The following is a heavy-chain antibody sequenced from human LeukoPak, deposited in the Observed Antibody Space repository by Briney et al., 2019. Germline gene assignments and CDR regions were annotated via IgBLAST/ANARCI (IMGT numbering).Heavy chain of an antibody. J-gene: IGHJ4*02. CDR2: ISYSGETT. Sequence: GGSLRLSCAASGFTFTNYAMNWVRQAPGKGLEWVSVISYSGETTYYSDAVKGRFTISRDNSKNTLYLQMNSLRAEDTAVYYCAKGPIGVAGKFGYWGQGTLVTVSS. D-gene: IGHD6-19*01. CDR3: AKGPIGVAGKFGY. CDR1: GFTFTNYA. V-gene: IGHV3-23*01.